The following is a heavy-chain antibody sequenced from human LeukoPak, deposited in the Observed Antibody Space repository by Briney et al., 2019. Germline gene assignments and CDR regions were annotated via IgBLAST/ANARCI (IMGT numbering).Heavy chain of an antibody. CDR2: INNDGSSR. J-gene: IGHJ4*01. D-gene: IGHD6-13*01. CDR1: GFTFSNYW. Sequence: GGSLRLSCAASGFTFSNYWMHWVRQGQGKGLVWVSRINNDGSSRHYADSVKGRFTISRDNAKSMMYLQMDSLRAEDTAVYYCASASSHRIAAGGDYWGHGTLVTVSS. V-gene: IGHV3-74*01. CDR3: ASASSHRIAAGGDY.